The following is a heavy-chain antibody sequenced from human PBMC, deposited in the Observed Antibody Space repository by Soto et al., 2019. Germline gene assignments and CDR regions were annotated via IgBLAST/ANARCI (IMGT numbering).Heavy chain of an antibody. CDR3: TSSGSYDIAWFDP. CDR1: KFTFSSYW. V-gene: IGHV3-74*01. J-gene: IGHJ5*02. D-gene: IGHD3-10*01. CDR2: IDPDVITT. Sequence: GGSQRLSYAASKFTFSSYWMHWVRQAPGKGLVWVSRIDPDVITTYYADSVKGRFTISRDNAKNTLYLQLNSLTAEDTAVYYCTSSGSYDIAWFDPWGQGTLVTVS.